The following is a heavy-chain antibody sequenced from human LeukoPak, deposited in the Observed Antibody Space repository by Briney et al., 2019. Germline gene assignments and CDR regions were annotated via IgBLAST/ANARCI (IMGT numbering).Heavy chain of an antibody. D-gene: IGHD2-2*01. CDR2: IKSKKDGETT. CDR1: GFIFNNAW. Sequence: GGSLRLSCAGSGFIFNNAWMSWVRQAPGKGPKWVGRIKSKKDGETTNYAAPVKGRFIISRDDSENTLYLQMNSLKVEDTAVYYCVTLGYCTRTNCYATDGGAFDIWGQGTMVTVSS. J-gene: IGHJ3*02. CDR3: VTLGYCTRTNCYATDGGAFDI. V-gene: IGHV3-15*01.